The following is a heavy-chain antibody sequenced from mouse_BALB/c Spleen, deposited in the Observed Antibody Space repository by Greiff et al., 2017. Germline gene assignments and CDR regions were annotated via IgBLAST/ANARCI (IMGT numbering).Heavy chain of an antibody. CDR3: TRTYGNYGGLFDY. D-gene: IGHD2-10*02. V-gene: IGHV6-6*02. Sequence: EVKLMESGGGLVQPGGSMKLSCVASGFTFSNYWMNWVRQSPEKGLEWVAEIRLKSNNYATHYAESVKGRFTISRDDSKSSVYLQMNNLRAEDTGIYYCTRTYGNYGGLFDYWGQGTTLTVSS. J-gene: IGHJ2*01. CDR1: GFTFSNYW. CDR2: IRLKSNNYAT.